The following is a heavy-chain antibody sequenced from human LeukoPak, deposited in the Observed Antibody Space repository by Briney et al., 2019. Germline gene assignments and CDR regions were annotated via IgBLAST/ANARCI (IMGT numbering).Heavy chain of an antibody. CDR2: ISDTGSII. V-gene: IGHV3-48*02. D-gene: IGHD3-9*01. CDR1: GLTFSSST. J-gene: IGHJ4*02. Sequence: PGGSLRLSCAASGLTFSSSTMIWVRQAPGKGLEWVSYISDTGSIINYADSVKGRVTISRDDGKNTLYLHMNSLRDDDTAVYYCATDQRYAFDYWGQGILVTVSS. CDR3: ATDQRYAFDY.